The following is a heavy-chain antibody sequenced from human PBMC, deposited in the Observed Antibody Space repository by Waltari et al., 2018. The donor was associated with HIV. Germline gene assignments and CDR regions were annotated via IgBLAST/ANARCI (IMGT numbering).Heavy chain of an antibody. V-gene: IGHV3-30*18. CDR2: ISFDGRKE. Sequence: QVQLVESGRGVVQPGKSLRLSCAASGFTFCNFVIHWVRQAPGKGVDWVAVISFDGRKEVLADPVKGRFTLSRHNSKNTVDLQMNSLRADDTAVYYCWKEGWELLRSADYFDYWGQGTLVTVAS. D-gene: IGHD1-26*01. CDR1: GFTFCNFV. J-gene: IGHJ4*02. CDR3: WKEGWELLRSADYFDY.